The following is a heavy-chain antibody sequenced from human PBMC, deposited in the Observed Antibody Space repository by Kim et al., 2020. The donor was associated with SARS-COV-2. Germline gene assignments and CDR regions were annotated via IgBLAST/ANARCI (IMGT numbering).Heavy chain of an antibody. D-gene: IGHD2-2*01. V-gene: IGHV4-61*01. CDR1: GGSFSSGSYY. CDR2: IYYSGSS. Sequence: SETLSLTCTVSGGSFSSGSYYWSWIRQPPGKGLEWIGYIYYSGSSNYNPSLKSRVTISVDTSKNQFSLKLSSVTAADTAVYYCARDRAGFHCSSTSCSFYYYGMDAWGPGTTVTVSS. J-gene: IGHJ6*02. CDR3: ARDRAGFHCSSTSCSFYYYGMDA.